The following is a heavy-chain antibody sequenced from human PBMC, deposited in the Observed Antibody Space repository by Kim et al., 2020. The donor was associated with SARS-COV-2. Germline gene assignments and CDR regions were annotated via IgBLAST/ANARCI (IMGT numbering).Heavy chain of an antibody. D-gene: IGHD3-10*01. CDR3: ARVGVDYYGSGSGGFDY. V-gene: IGHV3-11*06. Sequence: GGSLRLSCAASGFTFSDYYMSWIRQAPGKGLEWVSYISSSSSYTNYADSVKGRFTISRDNAKNSLYLQMNSLRAEDTAVYYCARVGVDYYGSGSGGFDYWGQGTLVTVSS. CDR1: GFTFSDYY. J-gene: IGHJ4*02. CDR2: ISSSSSYT.